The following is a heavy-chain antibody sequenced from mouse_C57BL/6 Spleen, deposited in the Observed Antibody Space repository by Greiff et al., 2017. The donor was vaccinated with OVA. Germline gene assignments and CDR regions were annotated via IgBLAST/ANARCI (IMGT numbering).Heavy chain of an antibody. CDR3: ARKLRYYFDY. Sequence: QVQLQQPGAELVKPGASVKLSCKASGYTFTSYWMQWVKQRPGQGLEWIGEIDPSDSYTNYNQQFKGKATLTVDTSSSTAYMQLSSLTSEDSAVYYCARKLRYYFDYWGQGTTLTVSS. D-gene: IGHD1-1*01. CDR2: IDPSDSYT. V-gene: IGHV1-50*01. CDR1: GYTFTSYW. J-gene: IGHJ2*01.